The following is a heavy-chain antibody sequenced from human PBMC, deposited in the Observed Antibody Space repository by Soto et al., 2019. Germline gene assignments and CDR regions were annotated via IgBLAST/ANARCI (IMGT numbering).Heavy chain of an antibody. J-gene: IGHJ5*02. D-gene: IGHD6-13*01. CDR2: IYYSGST. CDR3: ARGGSTSWGWFDP. Sequence: QVQLQESGPGLVKPTQTLSLTCTVSGVSISSGGYYWSWIRQYPGKGLELIGYIYYSGSTYYNPSLLSRVTISVDTSKNHFSLKLSSVTAADTALYYCARGGSTSWGWFDPWGQGILVTVSS. CDR1: GVSISSGGYY. V-gene: IGHV4-31*03.